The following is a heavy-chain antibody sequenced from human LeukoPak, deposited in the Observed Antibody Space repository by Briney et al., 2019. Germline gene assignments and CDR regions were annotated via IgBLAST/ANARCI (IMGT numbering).Heavy chain of an antibody. V-gene: IGHV3-74*01. J-gene: IGHJ2*01. CDR2: IKSDGSNT. Sequence: GGSLSLSCAASGFTFSSYWMHWVRQAPGKGLVWVSRIKSDGSNTNYAGSVKGRFTISRDNAKNTLYLQMNSLRAEDTAVYYCTRVGDYGGNWAWYFDLWGRGTLVTVSS. CDR3: TRVGDYGGNWAWYFDL. CDR1: GFTFSSYW. D-gene: IGHD4-23*01.